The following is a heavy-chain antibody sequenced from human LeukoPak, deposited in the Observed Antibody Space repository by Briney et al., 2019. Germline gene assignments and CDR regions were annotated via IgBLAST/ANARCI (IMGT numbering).Heavy chain of an antibody. V-gene: IGHV3-30*03. J-gene: IGHJ4*02. CDR3: AREATWGQWYFDL. CDR2: IAADGGVK. Sequence: PGTSLRLSCAASGFTFHDHGMDWVRQAPGKGLEWVAVIAADGGVKQYADFVKGRFSLSRDNSKNTLFLQMNGLIVEDTAVYYCAREATWGQWYFDLWGQGAPVTVSS. D-gene: IGHD6-19*01. CDR1: GFTFHDHG.